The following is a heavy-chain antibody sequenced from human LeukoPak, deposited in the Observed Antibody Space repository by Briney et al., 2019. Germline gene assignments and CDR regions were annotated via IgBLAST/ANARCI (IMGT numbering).Heavy chain of an antibody. V-gene: IGHV3-53*01. CDR2: IYSGGFT. CDR3: ATSIAVAGTLDY. Sequence: GGSLRLSCAASGFTFSNAWMSWVRQAPGKGLEWVSVIYSGGFTYYADSVKGRFTISRDNSKNTLYLQMNSLRAEDTAVYYCATSIAVAGTLDYWGQGTLVTVSP. J-gene: IGHJ4*02. CDR1: GFTFSNAW. D-gene: IGHD6-19*01.